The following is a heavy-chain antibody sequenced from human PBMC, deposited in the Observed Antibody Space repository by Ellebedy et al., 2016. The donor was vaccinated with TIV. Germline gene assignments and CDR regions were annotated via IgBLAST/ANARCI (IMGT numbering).Heavy chain of an antibody. V-gene: IGHV4-34*01. Sequence: MPGGSLRLSCAVYGGSFSGYYWSWIRQPPGKGLEWIGEVNHSGSTNYNPSLKSRVTISVDTSRNQFSLKLNSVTAADTAMYFCATATGGWMAPHAFDIWGQGTLVTVSS. CDR3: ATATGGWMAPHAFDI. CDR2: VNHSGST. J-gene: IGHJ3*02. CDR1: GGSFSGYY. D-gene: IGHD2-8*02.